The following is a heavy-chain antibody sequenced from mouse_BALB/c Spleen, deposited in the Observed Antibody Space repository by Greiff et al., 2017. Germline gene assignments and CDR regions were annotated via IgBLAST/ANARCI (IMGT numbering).Heavy chain of an antibody. Sequence: VQLQQSGAELVRSGASVKLSCTASGFNIKDYYMHWVKQRPEQGLEWIGWIDPENGDTEYAPKFQGKATMTADTSSNTAYLQLSSLTSEDTAVYYCNAWRHDYGVRDYWGQGTTLTVSA. CDR2: IDPENGDT. CDR1: GFNIKDYY. V-gene: IGHV14-4*02. D-gene: IGHD2-4*01. J-gene: IGHJ2*01. CDR3: NAWRHDYGVRDY.